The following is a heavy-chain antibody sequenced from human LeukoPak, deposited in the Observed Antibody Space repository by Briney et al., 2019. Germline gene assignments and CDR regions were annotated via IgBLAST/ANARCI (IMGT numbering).Heavy chain of an antibody. J-gene: IGHJ4*02. Sequence: PSETLSLTCIVSGGSISSSDYYWGWIRQPPGKGLEWIGSIYYGGSTYYNPSLKSRVTISVDTSMNQFSLKLSFVTTADTAVYYCARQGTYSSAIGMGYWGQGTLVTVSS. CDR3: ARQGTYSSAIGMGY. CDR1: GGSISSSDYY. V-gene: IGHV4-39*01. D-gene: IGHD6-19*01. CDR2: IYYGGST.